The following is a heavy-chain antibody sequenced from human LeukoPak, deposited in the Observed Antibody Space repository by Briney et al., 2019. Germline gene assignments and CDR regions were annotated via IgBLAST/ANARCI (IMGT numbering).Heavy chain of an antibody. D-gene: IGHD2-2*01. CDR2: IYYSGST. CDR1: GGSISSGDYY. V-gene: IGHV4-30-4*08. Sequence: PSQTLSLTCTVSGGSISSGDYYWSWIRQPPGKGREWIGYIYYSGSTYYNPSLKSRVTISVDTSKNQFSLKLSSVTAADTAVYYCARLGYCSSTSCYQGWFDPWGQGTLVTVSS. CDR3: ARLGYCSSTSCYQGWFDP. J-gene: IGHJ5*02.